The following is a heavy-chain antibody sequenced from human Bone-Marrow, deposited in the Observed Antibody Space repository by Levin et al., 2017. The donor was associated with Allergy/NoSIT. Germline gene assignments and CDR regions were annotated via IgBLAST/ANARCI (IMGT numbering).Heavy chain of an antibody. Sequence: PGESLKISCAASGFTFNNYAMNWVRQAPGKGLEWVSSIDNSGGNPYYADSVKGRFTISRDNSKDTLFLQINGLRAEDTALYYCAKDRDRYGWYFDCWGPGTLVTVSS. CDR2: IDNSGGNP. J-gene: IGHJ4*02. D-gene: IGHD5-18*01. V-gene: IGHV3-23*01. CDR1: GFTFNNYA. CDR3: AKDRDRYGWYFDC.